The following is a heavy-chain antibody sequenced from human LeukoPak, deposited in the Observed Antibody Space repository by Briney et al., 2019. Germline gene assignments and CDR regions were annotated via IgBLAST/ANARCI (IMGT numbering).Heavy chain of an antibody. Sequence: GGSLRLSCAASGFTFSSYSMNWVRQAPGKGLEWVSSISSSSSYIYYADSVKGRFTISRDNAKNSLYLQMNSLRAEDTAVYYCAREGTTMVRGVIPDAFDIWGQGTMVTVS. CDR2: ISSSSSYI. CDR1: GFTFSSYS. CDR3: AREGTTMVRGVIPDAFDI. D-gene: IGHD3-10*01. V-gene: IGHV3-21*01. J-gene: IGHJ3*02.